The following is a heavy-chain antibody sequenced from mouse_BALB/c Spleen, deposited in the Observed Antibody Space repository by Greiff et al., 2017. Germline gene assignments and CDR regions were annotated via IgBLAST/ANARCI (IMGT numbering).Heavy chain of an antibody. Sequence: VQRVESGPGLVAPSQSLSITCTVSGFSLTSYGVHWVRQSPGKGLEWLGVIWSGGSTDYNAAFISRLSISKDNSKSQVFFKMNSLQANDTAIYYCARNGGGYYAMDYWGQGTSVTVSS. CDR2: IWSGGST. CDR3: ARNGGGYYAMDY. CDR1: GFSLTSYG. J-gene: IGHJ4*01. V-gene: IGHV2-2*02.